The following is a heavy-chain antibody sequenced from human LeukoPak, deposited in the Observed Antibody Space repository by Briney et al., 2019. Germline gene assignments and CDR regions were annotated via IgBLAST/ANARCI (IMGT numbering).Heavy chain of an antibody. CDR2: IYTSGST. J-gene: IGHJ5*02. CDR1: GGSISSGSYY. CDR3: AKSVSNWGFDP. Sequence: SETLSLTCTVSGGSISSGSYYWSWIRQPAGKGLEWIGRIYTSGSTNYNPSLKSRITISVDRSKNEFYLRLKSVTAADTAVYYCAKSVSNWGFDPWGQGTLVTVSS. D-gene: IGHD1-1*01. V-gene: IGHV4-61*02.